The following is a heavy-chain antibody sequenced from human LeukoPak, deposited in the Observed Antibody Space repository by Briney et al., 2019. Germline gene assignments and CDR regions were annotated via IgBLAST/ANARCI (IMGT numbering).Heavy chain of an antibody. Sequence: GGSLRLSCAASGFAFSSYAMSWVRQAPGKGLEWVSAISGSGGSTYYADSVKGRFTISRDNSKNTLYLQMNSLRAEDTAVYYCASVRFLEWLLFRDYFDYWGQGTLVTVSS. D-gene: IGHD3-3*01. V-gene: IGHV3-23*01. CDR2: ISGSGGST. CDR3: ASVRFLEWLLFRDYFDY. CDR1: GFAFSSYA. J-gene: IGHJ4*02.